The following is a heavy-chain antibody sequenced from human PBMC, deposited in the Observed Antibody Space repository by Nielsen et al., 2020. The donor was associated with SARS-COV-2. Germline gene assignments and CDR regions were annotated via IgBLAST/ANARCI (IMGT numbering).Heavy chain of an antibody. CDR2: ISYDGSNK. CDR3: AKDRGQWLVLFDY. Sequence: GESLKISCAASGFTFSSYGMHWVRQAPGKGLEWVAVISYDGSNKYYADSVKGRFTISRDNSKNTLYLQMNSLRAEDTAVYYCAKDRGQWLVLFDYWGQGTLVTVSS. J-gene: IGHJ4*02. V-gene: IGHV3-30*18. D-gene: IGHD6-19*01. CDR1: GFTFSSYG.